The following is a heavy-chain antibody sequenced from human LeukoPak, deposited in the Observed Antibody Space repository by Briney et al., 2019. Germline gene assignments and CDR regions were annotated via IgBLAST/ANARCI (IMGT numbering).Heavy chain of an antibody. CDR2: IRDDGNNK. V-gene: IGHV3-30*02. CDR3: ARMTNTLGYCSSTSCSDAFDI. Sequence: GGSLRLSCVASGFTFSTYGMHWVRQAPGKGLEWVTFIRDDGNNKYYADSVRGRFTVSRDDFKNTLHLQMNSLRAEDTAVYYCARMTNTLGYCSSTSCSDAFDIWGQGTMVTVSS. J-gene: IGHJ3*02. D-gene: IGHD2-2*01. CDR1: GFTFSTYG.